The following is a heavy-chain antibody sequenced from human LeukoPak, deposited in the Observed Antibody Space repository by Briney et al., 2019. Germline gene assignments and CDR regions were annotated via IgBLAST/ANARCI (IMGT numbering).Heavy chain of an antibody. V-gene: IGHV3-11*01. CDR2: INSYGSTI. D-gene: IGHD5-18*01. CDR3: ARDQTAMVHGVDY. J-gene: IGHJ4*02. CDR1: GFTFSDYY. Sequence: KPGGPLRLSCAASGFTFSDYYMTWLRQAPGKGLELVSHINSYGSTIYYAASVKGRFTISRDNAKNSLYLEMNSLRAEDTARYYCARDQTAMVHGVDYWGQGTLVTVSS.